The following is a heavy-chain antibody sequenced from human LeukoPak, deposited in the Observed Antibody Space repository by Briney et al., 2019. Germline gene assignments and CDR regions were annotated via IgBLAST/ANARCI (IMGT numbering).Heavy chain of an antibody. CDR2: IRYDGSNK. V-gene: IGHV3-30*02. CDR1: GFTFSSYE. D-gene: IGHD2-21*02. CDR3: AKETVVVTANKYFQH. J-gene: IGHJ1*01. Sequence: PGGSLRLSCAASGFTFSSYEMNWVRQAPGKGLEWVAFIRYDGSNKYYADSVKGRFAISRDNSKNTLYLQMNSLRAEDTAVYYCAKETVVVTANKYFQHWGQGTLVTVSS.